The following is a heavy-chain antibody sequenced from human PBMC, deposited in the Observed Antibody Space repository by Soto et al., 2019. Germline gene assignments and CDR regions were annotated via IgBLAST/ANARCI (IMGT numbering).Heavy chain of an antibody. CDR1: GYSFTTYG. CDR3: ARCRRDSVAERRSFDV. D-gene: IGHD2-15*01. Sequence: QVQLVQSGAEVMKPGASVRVSCKASGYSFTTYGISWVRQAPGQGLEYMGWISVYNGDTNYAQKLQGRVTMTTDTSKSTAYMELRSLRSDDPAIYYCARCRRDSVAERRSFDVWGQGTMVTVSS. CDR2: ISVYNGDT. V-gene: IGHV1-18*01. J-gene: IGHJ3*01.